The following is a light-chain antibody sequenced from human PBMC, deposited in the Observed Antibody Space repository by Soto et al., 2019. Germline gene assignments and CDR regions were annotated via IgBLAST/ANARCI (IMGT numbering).Light chain of an antibody. V-gene: IGKV3-20*01. J-gene: IGKJ5*01. CDR2: GAS. CDR1: QSVSID. CDR3: QQYGSSPPIT. Sequence: EVVMSQSPATVSVSPGERATLSCRASQSVSIDLAWYQQRPGQAPRLLIYGASSRATGIPDRFSGSGSGTDFTLTISRLEPEDFAVYYCQQYGSSPPITFGPGTRLEIK.